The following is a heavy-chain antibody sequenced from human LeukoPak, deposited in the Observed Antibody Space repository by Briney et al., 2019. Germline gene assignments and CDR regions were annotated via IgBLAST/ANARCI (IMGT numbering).Heavy chain of an antibody. J-gene: IGHJ5*02. V-gene: IGHV4-30-4*01. CDR3: ARSATYYDFWSGYNWFDP. Sequence: PSQTLSLTCTVSGGSISSGDYYWSWIRQPPGKGLEWIGYIYYSGSTYYNPSLKSRVTISVDTSKNQSSLKLSSVTAADTAVYYCARSATYYDFWSGYNWFDPWGQGTLVTVSS. D-gene: IGHD3-3*01. CDR1: GGSISSGDYY. CDR2: IYYSGST.